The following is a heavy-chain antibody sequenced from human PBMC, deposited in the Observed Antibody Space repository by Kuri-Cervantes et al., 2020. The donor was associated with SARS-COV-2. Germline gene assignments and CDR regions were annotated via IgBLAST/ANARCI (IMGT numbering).Heavy chain of an antibody. CDR1: GGSFSGYY. CDR2: INHSGST. Sequence: SETLSLTCAVYGGSFSGYYWSWIRQPPGKGLEWIGEINHSGSTNYNPSLKSRVTISVDTSKNQFSLKLSSVTAADTAVYYCARDRGDGYNYYYYYGMDVWGQGTTVTVSS. J-gene: IGHJ6*02. CDR3: ARDRGDGYNYYYYYGMDV. D-gene: IGHD5-24*01. V-gene: IGHV4-34*01.